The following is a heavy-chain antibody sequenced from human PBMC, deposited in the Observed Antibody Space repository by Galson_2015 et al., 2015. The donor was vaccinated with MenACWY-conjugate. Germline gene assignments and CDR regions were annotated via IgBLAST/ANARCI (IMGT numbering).Heavy chain of an antibody. CDR2: ISPGDSNT. Sequence: SGAEVKKSGESLKISCQGSGYSFTTYWLAWVRQMPGGGLEWVGLISPGDSNTRYSPSFQGQVTISADKSISTAYLQWSSLKASDTAMYYCARHPPGGRGLDVWGQGTTVTVSS. D-gene: IGHD1-26*01. V-gene: IGHV5-51*01. CDR3: ARHPPGGRGLDV. J-gene: IGHJ6*02. CDR1: GYSFTTYW.